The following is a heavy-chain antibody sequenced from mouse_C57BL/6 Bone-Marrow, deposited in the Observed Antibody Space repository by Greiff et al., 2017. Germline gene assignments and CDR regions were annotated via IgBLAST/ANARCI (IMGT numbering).Heavy chain of an antibody. J-gene: IGHJ2*01. V-gene: IGHV1-53*01. Sequence: VQLQQPGTELVKPGASVKLSCKASGYTFTSYWMHWVKQRPGQGLEWIGNINPSNGGTNYNEKFKSKATLTLDKSSSTAYMQLSSLTSEDSAVYYCARSRGVYGRNFDYWGQGTTLTVSS. D-gene: IGHD1-1*01. CDR3: ARSRGVYGRNFDY. CDR1: GYTFTSYW. CDR2: INPSNGGT.